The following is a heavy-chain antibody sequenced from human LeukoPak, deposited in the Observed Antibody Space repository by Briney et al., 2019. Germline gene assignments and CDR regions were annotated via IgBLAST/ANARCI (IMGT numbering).Heavy chain of an antibody. Sequence: SQTLSLTCAISGDSVSSNSVTWNWIRQSPSRGLEWLGRTYYRSTWYNDYGVSVRGRITVNPDPSKNQFSLHLNSVTPEDTAVYYCARRLTQYDCFDPWGQGILVTVSS. D-gene: IGHD2-2*01. V-gene: IGHV6-1*01. CDR3: ARRLTQYDCFDP. CDR2: TYYRSTWYN. CDR1: GDSVSSNSVT. J-gene: IGHJ5*02.